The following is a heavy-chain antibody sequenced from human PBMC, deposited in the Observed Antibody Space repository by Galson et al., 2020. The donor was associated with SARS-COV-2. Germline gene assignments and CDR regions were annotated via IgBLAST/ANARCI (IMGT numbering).Heavy chain of an antibody. V-gene: IGHV1-69*13. CDR2: IIPIFGTP. CDR3: ARGEDCGGDCAVYYLDH. Sequence: SVKVSCKPSGGSFSTYPISWVRLAPGRGLEWLGGIIPIFGTPDYARKFQGRLTITADEATSTAYMELSSLRSEDTAMYYCARGEDCGGDCAVYYLDHWGQGTLVTVSS. D-gene: IGHD2-21*02. CDR1: GGSFSTYP. J-gene: IGHJ4*02.